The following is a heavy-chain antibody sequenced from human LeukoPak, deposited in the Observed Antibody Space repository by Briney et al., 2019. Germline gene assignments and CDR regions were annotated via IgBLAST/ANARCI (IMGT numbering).Heavy chain of an antibody. Sequence: SETLSLTCSVSGGSISSYYWSWIRQPPGKGLEWIGYIYYSGSTNYNPSLKSRVTISVDTSKNQFSLKLSSVTAADTAVYYCARISAYSGTYYWGQGTLVTVSS. J-gene: IGHJ4*02. CDR1: GGSISSYY. CDR3: ARISAYSGTYY. D-gene: IGHD1-26*01. V-gene: IGHV4-59*08. CDR2: IYYSGST.